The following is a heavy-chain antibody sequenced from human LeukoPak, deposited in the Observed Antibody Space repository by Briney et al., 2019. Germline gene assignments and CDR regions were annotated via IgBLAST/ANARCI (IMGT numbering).Heavy chain of an antibody. D-gene: IGHD1-7*01. CDR1: GGTFSSYA. Sequence: SVKVSCKASGGTFSSYAISWVRQAPGQGLEWMGRIIPILGTANYAQKFQGRVTITADKSTSTAYMELSSLRSEDTAVYYCARIRDYNWNYEEFDYWGQGTLVTVSS. J-gene: IGHJ4*02. CDR2: IIPILGTA. V-gene: IGHV1-69*04. CDR3: ARIRDYNWNYEEFDY.